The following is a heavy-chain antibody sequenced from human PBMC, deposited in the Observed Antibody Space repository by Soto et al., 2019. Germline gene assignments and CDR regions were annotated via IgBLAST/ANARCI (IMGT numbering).Heavy chain of an antibody. V-gene: IGHV4-59*08. CDR1: GGSISSSY. J-gene: IGHJ4*02. CDR2: IYYSGST. Sequence: SETLSLTCTVSGGSISSSYWSWIRHPPGKGLEWIGYIYYSGSTNYNPSLKSRVTISVDTSKNQFSLKLSSVTAADTAVYYCARSLGYGFWSGLFDYWGQGTLVTVSS. CDR3: ARSLGYGFWSGLFDY. D-gene: IGHD3-3*01.